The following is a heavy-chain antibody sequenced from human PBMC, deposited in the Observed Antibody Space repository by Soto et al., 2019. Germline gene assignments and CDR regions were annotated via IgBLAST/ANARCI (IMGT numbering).Heavy chain of an antibody. CDR1: GGSISSSSYY. CDR2: IYYSGST. J-gene: IGHJ4*02. D-gene: IGHD3-22*01. Sequence: PSETLSLTCTVSGGSISSSSYYWGWIRQPPGKGLEWIGSIYYSGSTYYNPSLKSRVTISVDTSKNQFSLKLSSVTAADTAVYCCARHRRYYYDSSGYYPFDYWGQGTLVTVSS. CDR3: ARHRRYYYDSSGYYPFDY. V-gene: IGHV4-39*01.